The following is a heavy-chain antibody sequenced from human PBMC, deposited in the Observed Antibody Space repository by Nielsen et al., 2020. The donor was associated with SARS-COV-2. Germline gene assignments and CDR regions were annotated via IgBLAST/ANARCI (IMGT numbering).Heavy chain of an antibody. CDR3: AKSAHGSGSYAFDY. J-gene: IGHJ4*02. Sequence: GESLKISCAASGFTFSSYAMSWVRQAPGKGLEWVPAISGSGGSTYYADSVKGRFTISRDNSKNTLYLQMNSLRAEDTAVYYCAKSAHGSGSYAFDYWGQGTLVTVSS. V-gene: IGHV3-23*01. D-gene: IGHD3-10*01. CDR2: ISGSGGST. CDR1: GFTFSSYA.